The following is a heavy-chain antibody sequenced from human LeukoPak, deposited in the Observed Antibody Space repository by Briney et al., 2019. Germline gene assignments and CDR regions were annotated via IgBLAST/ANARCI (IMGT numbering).Heavy chain of an antibody. CDR1: GFTFSSYG. V-gene: IGHV3-30*02. D-gene: IGHD2-2*01. CDR2: IRYDGSNK. J-gene: IGHJ4*02. CDR3: AKEVWDIVVVPAAISY. Sequence: GGSLRLSCAASGFTFSSYGMHWVRQAPGKGLEWVAFIRYDGSNKYYADSVKGRFTISRDNSKNTLYLQMNSLRAEDTAVYYCAKEVWDIVVVPAAISYWRQGTLVTVSS.